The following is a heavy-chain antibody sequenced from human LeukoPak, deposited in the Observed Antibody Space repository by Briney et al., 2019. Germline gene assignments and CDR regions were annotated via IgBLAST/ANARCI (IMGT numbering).Heavy chain of an antibody. CDR2: VFGSSGSA. CDR1: GFTFNNYA. J-gene: IGHJ4*02. Sequence: GGSLRLSCAASGFTFNNYAMYWVRQAPGKGLEWVAGVFGSSGSAHYTDSVKGRFTIFRDNSKNTVYLQMNSLRAEDTAVHYCGKTTVGYSSGRYPGWPVDYWGQGTLVTVSS. D-gene: IGHD6-19*01. CDR3: GKTTVGYSSGRYPGWPVDY. V-gene: IGHV3-23*01.